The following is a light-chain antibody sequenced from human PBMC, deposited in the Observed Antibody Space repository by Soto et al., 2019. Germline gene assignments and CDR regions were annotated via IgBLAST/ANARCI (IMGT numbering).Light chain of an antibody. V-gene: IGKV1-39*01. CDR1: QSISNY. CDR3: QQSYSALLT. J-gene: IGKJ1*01. Sequence: DIQMTQSPSSLSASVGDRVSITCRPSQSISNYLNWYQQKPGKAPKLLIYAASSLQSGVPSRFSGSGSGTDFTLTITSLQPEDFATYYCQQSYSALLTFGQGTKVEIK. CDR2: AAS.